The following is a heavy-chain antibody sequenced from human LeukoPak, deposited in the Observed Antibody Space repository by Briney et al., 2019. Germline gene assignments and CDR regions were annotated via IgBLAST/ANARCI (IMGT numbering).Heavy chain of an antibody. CDR2: ISAYNGNT. CDR3: ARVGGYGQPYYFDY. D-gene: IGHD5-18*01. J-gene: IGHJ4*02. V-gene: IGHV1-18*01. CDR1: GYTFTSYG. Sequence: ASVKVSCKASGYTFTSYGISWVRQAPGQRLEWKGWISAYNGNTNYAQKLQGRVTMTTDTSTSTAYMELRSLRSDDTAVYYCARVGGYGQPYYFDYWGQGTLVTVSS.